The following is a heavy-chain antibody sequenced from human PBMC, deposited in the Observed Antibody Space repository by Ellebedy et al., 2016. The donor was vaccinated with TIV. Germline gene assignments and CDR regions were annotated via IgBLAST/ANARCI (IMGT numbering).Heavy chain of an antibody. D-gene: IGHD6-19*01. CDR2: IYPGDSDT. CDR3: ARLEDSGWYMDV. V-gene: IGHV5-51*01. Sequence: GESLKISXKGSGSSFITYWIAWVRQMPGKGLEWMGIIYPGDSDTRYSPSFEGQVTISADKSINTAYLQWSSLKASDTAIYYCARLEDSGWYMDVWGKGTTVTVSS. J-gene: IGHJ6*03. CDR1: GSSFITYW.